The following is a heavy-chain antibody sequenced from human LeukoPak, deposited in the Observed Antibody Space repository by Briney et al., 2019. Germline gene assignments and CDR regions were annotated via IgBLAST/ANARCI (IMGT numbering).Heavy chain of an antibody. CDR1: GFTFSSYA. CDR2: ISSTGGST. J-gene: IGHJ6*04. CDR3: AKGRYCSSTSCSWDV. D-gene: IGHD2-2*01. V-gene: IGHV3-23*01. Sequence: GGSLRLSCAASGFTFSSYAMSWVRQAPGKGLEWVSAISSTGGSTYYADSVKGRFTISRDNSKNTLYLQMNSLRAEDTAVYYCAKGRYCSSTSCSWDVWGKGTTVTISS.